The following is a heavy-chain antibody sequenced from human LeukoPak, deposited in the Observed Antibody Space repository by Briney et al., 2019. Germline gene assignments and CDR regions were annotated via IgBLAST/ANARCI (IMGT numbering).Heavy chain of an antibody. Sequence: SQTLSLTCAISGDSVSRDSIAWNWIRQSPSRGLEWLGRTYYRSKWYNDYAVSVQSRITVNPDTSKNQFSLQLNSVTPEDTAVYYCARGLGWPFFDYWGQGTLVTVSS. J-gene: IGHJ4*02. CDR2: TYYRSKWYN. D-gene: IGHD5-24*01. V-gene: IGHV6-1*01. CDR3: ARGLGWPFFDY. CDR1: GDSVSRDSIA.